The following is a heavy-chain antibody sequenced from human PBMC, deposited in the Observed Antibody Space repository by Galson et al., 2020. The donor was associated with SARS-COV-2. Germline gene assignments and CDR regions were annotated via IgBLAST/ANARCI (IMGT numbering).Heavy chain of an antibody. CDR2: IYSDGNT. CDR1: GFSVSSSF. V-gene: IGHV3-53*01. D-gene: IGHD6-19*01. J-gene: IGHJ4*02. CDR3: ARERMAGTNYNYFDY. Sequence: GGSMRLSCAASGFSVSSSFMTWVRQAPGRGLEWVPVIYSDGNTYYADTAKGRFTISRDNSKNTVYLQMNSLRAEDTAVYYCARERMAGTNYNYFDYWGQGTLVTVSS.